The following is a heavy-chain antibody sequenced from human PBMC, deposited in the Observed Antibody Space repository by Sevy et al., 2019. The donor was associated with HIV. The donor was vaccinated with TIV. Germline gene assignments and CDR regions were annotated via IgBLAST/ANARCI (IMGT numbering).Heavy chain of an antibody. CDR1: GFTFADAW. CDR3: TTDADFIPRYALQH. Sequence: GGSLRLSCAASGFTFADAWMTWVRQAPGKGLEWVGRIKSKADGGTADYAAPVKARFTISRDDSKNTLYLQMNSLKTEDTAVYYCTTDADFIPRYALQHWGQGSLVTVSS. D-gene: IGHD1-1*01. J-gene: IGHJ1*01. V-gene: IGHV3-15*01. CDR2: IKSKADGGTA.